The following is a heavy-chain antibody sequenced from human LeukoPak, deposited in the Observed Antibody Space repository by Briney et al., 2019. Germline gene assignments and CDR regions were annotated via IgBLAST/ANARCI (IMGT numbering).Heavy chain of an antibody. J-gene: IGHJ6*02. CDR3: ARDFRDGVDV. CDR1: GFTFSSYG. Sequence: QTGGSLRLSCAASGFTFSSYGMHWVRQAPGKGLEWVAVILYDGSNKYYADSVKARFTISRDNAYNTLYLQMNSLRPEDTAVYYCARDFRDGVDVWGQGTTVTVS. CDR2: ILYDGSNK. V-gene: IGHV3-30*03.